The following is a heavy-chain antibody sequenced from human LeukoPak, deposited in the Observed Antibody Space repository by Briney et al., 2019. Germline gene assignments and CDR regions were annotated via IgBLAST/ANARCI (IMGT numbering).Heavy chain of an antibody. J-gene: IGHJ4*02. CDR3: ARDTNSADSSGYLY. CDR1: DYSISSGYY. D-gene: IGHD3-22*01. V-gene: IGHV4-38-2*02. CDR2: IYHSGST. Sequence: SETLSLACTVSDYSISSGYYGGWIRQPRGKGLEWIGSIYHSGSTYYNPSLKSRVTISVDTSKNQFSLKLSSVTAADTAVYYCARDTNSADSSGYLYWGQGTLVTVSS.